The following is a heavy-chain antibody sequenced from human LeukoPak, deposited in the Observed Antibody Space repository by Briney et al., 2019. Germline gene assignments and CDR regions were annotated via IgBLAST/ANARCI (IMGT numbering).Heavy chain of an antibody. CDR2: IYYSGST. D-gene: IGHD6-6*01. J-gene: IGHJ6*03. CDR1: GYSISSGYY. Sequence: PSETLSLTCAVSGYSISSGYYWGWIRQPPGKGLEWIGSIYYSGSTYYNPSLKSRVTISVDTSKNQFSLKLSSVTAADTAVYYCARHPRGAARPGYYYYYYMDVWGKGTTVTVSS. CDR3: ARHPRGAARPGYYYYYYMDV. V-gene: IGHV4-38-2*01.